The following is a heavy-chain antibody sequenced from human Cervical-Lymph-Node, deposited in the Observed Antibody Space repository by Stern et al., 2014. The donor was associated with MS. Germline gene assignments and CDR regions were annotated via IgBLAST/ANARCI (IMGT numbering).Heavy chain of an antibody. CDR1: GFTFSSYA. CDR2: ISYDGSNK. D-gene: IGHD6-13*01. CDR3: ARALSIAAAGTLLLGYGMDV. Sequence: QVQLVESGGGVVQPGRSLRLSCAASGFTFSSYAMHWVRQAPGKGLEWVAVISYDGSNKYYADSVKGRFTISRDNSKNTLYLQMNSLRAEDTAVYYCARALSIAAAGTLLLGYGMDVWGQGTTVTVSS. J-gene: IGHJ6*02. V-gene: IGHV3-30-3*01.